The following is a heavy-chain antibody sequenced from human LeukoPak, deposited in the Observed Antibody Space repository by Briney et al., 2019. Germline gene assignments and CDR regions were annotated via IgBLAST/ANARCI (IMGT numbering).Heavy chain of an antibody. D-gene: IGHD6-6*01. V-gene: IGHV4-59*08. Sequence: SGTLSLTCTVSGGSISSYCWSWIRQPPGKGLEWIGYIYYSGSTNYNPSLKSRVTISVDPSKTQFSLKLSSVTAADTAVYYCARHQVRSSIDYWGQGTLVTVSS. CDR1: GGSISSYC. CDR2: IYYSGST. CDR3: ARHQVRSSIDY. J-gene: IGHJ4*02.